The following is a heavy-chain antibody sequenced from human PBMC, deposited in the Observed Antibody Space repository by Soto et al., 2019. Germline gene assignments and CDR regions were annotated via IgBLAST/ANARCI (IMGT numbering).Heavy chain of an antibody. D-gene: IGHD3-22*01. Sequence: QVQLVQSGAEVKKPASSVKVSCKASGGTFSNNVISWVRQAPGQGLEWMGGIIPIFGSPTYAQKFQGRVTIIADDSTSTAYMELSSLSSEDTAIYYCARTMTMIIAGRGHQYVQHWGQGTLVTVSS. CDR2: IIPIFGSP. J-gene: IGHJ1*01. CDR1: GGTFSNNV. V-gene: IGHV1-69*12. CDR3: ARTMTMIIAGRGHQYVQH.